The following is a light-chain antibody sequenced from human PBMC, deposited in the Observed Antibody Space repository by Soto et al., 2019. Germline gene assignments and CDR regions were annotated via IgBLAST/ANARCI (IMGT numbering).Light chain of an antibody. J-gene: IGKJ1*01. V-gene: IGKV3-20*01. CDR1: QSVRRS. CDR2: DAS. Sequence: EIVLTQSPGTLSLSPGERATLSCRASQSVRRSLAWYQQHAGQAPRLLIYDASNRATGIPARFRGSGSGTDFTLTISRLEPEDFAVYYCQQYGSSGTFGQGTKVDI. CDR3: QQYGSSGT.